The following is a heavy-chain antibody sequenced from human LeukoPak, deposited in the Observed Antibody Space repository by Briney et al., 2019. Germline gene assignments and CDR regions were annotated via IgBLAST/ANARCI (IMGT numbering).Heavy chain of an antibody. D-gene: IGHD6-19*01. CDR2: TYYTSKWYS. Sequence: SQTLSLTCAISGDSVSSNSAAWNWIRQSPSRGLEWLGRTYYTSKWYSDFAVSVKSRITINPDTSKNQFSLQLNSVTPEDTAVYYCARGWQYSSGWFTFDPWGQGTLVTVSS. V-gene: IGHV6-1*01. CDR3: ARGWQYSSGWFTFDP. J-gene: IGHJ5*02. CDR1: GDSVSSNSAA.